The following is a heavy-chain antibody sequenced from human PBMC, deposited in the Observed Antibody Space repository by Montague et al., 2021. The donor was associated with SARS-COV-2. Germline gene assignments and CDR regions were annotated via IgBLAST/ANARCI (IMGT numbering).Heavy chain of an antibody. CDR3: AHRRPLWGYFDY. Sequence: VKPTQTLTLTCTFSGFSLSTSGVGVGWIRQPPGKALEWLALIYWVDDKRYSPSRKSRLTITKDTSKNQVVLTMTNMDPVDTATYYCAHRRPLWGYFDYWGQGTLVTVSS. J-gene: IGHJ4*02. CDR1: GFSLSTSGVG. V-gene: IGHV2-5*02. CDR2: IYWVDDK. D-gene: IGHD7-27*01.